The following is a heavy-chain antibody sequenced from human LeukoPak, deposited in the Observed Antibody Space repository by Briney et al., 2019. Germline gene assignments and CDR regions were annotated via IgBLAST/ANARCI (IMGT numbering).Heavy chain of an antibody. D-gene: IGHD4-17*01. Sequence: SETLSLTCAVSGGSFSGYYWTWIRQPPGKGLEWIGEINHSGSANFNPSLKSRVTISLDTSKNQFSLKLTSVTAADTAVYYCARGQGTVTTHWGQGTLVTVSS. CDR1: GGSFSGYY. J-gene: IGHJ4*02. CDR2: INHSGSA. V-gene: IGHV4-34*01. CDR3: ARGQGTVTTH.